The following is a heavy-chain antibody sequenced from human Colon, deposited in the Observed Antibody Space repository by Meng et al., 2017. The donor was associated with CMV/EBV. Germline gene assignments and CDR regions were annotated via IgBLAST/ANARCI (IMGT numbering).Heavy chain of an antibody. V-gene: IGHV1-2*02. D-gene: IGHD1-20*01. J-gene: IGHJ6*02. CDR1: GYTFSDHY. CDR3: TRVQRITGIQYPFYFDV. Sequence: ASVKVSCKASGYTFSDHYIHWVRQAPGQGLEWMGWINPKSGATSYAQKFQGRVTMTSDTSISAAYMELSRLRSDDTAVYFCTRVQRITGIQYPFYFDVWGQGTTVTV. CDR2: INPKSGAT.